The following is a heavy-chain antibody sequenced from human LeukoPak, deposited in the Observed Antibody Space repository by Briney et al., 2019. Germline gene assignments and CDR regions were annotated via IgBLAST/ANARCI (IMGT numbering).Heavy chain of an antibody. CDR2: INHSGST. Sequence: SETLSLTCAVYGGSFSGYYWSWIRQPPGKGLEWIGEINHSGSTNYNPSLKSRVTISADTSKNEFSLKLNSVTAADTAVYYCASRKLGNDYWGQGTLVTVSS. D-gene: IGHD7-27*01. J-gene: IGHJ4*02. V-gene: IGHV4-34*01. CDR1: GGSFSGYY. CDR3: ASRKLGNDY.